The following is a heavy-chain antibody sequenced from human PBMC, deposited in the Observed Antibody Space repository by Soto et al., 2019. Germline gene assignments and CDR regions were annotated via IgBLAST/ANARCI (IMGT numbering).Heavy chain of an antibody. D-gene: IGHD3-22*01. CDR1: GYTFTSYG. CDR2: ISAYNGNT. Sequence: ASVKVSCKASGYTFTSYGISLVRQAPGQGLEWMGWISAYNGNTNYAQKLQGRVTMTTDKSTSTAYMELSSLRSEDTAVYYCARDRGITMIVARQEYYFGYWGQGTLVTVSS. V-gene: IGHV1-18*01. CDR3: ARDRGITMIVARQEYYFGY. J-gene: IGHJ4*02.